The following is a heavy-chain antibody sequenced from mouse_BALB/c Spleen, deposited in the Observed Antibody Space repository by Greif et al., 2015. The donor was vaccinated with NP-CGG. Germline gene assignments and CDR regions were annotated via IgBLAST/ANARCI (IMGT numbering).Heavy chain of an antibody. CDR1: GYTFTSYW. V-gene: IGHV1-69*02. CDR3: TRSEGNYYFDY. D-gene: IGHD2-1*01. CDR2: IYPSDSYT. J-gene: IGHJ2*01. Sequence: QVQLQQSGTELVRPGASVKLSCKASGYTFTSYWINWVKQRPGQGLEWIGNIYPSDSYTNYNQKFKDKATLTVDKSSSTAYMQLSSTTSEDSAVYYCTRSEGNYYFDYWGQGTTLTVSS.